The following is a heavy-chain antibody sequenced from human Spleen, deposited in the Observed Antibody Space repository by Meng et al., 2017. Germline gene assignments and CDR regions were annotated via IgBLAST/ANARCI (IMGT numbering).Heavy chain of an antibody. CDR2: IDTSTTYI. J-gene: IGHJ6*02. Sequence: GESLKISCAASGFAFSSYGMNWVRQAPGKGLEWVSSIDTSTTYIYYADSVKGRFTISRDNAKNSLYLQMNSLRVEDTAVYYCARVYWALDVWGQGITVTVSS. D-gene: IGHD2-15*01. CDR3: ARVYWALDV. V-gene: IGHV3-21*01. CDR1: GFAFSSYG.